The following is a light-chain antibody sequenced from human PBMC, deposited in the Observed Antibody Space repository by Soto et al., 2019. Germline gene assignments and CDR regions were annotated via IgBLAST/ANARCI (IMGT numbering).Light chain of an antibody. CDR1: SSNIGSNT. V-gene: IGLV1-44*01. CDR2: NHN. Sequence: QLVLTQPPSVSGTPGQRVIISCSGSSSNIGSNTVNWYQQVPGTAPKLLIYNHNQRPSGVPDRFSGSKSGTSASLAISGLQSEDEAEYYCAAWDDRLNGFYVFGTGTKVTVL. J-gene: IGLJ1*01. CDR3: AAWDDRLNGFYV.